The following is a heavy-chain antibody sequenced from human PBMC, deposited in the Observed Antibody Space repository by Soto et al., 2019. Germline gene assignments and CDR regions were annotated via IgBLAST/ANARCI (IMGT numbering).Heavy chain of an antibody. CDR3: ARGYDYLWGSFRYYFDY. V-gene: IGHV1-46*03. Sequence: QVQLVQSGAEVKKPGASLKVSCKASGYTFTSYYMHWVRQAPGQGLEWMGIINRSGGSTSYAQKFPGRVTMTRDTSTSTVYMELSNLRSEDTAVYYCARGYDYLWGSFRYYFDYWGQGTLVTVSS. CDR2: INRSGGST. J-gene: IGHJ4*02. D-gene: IGHD3-16*02. CDR1: GYTFTSYY.